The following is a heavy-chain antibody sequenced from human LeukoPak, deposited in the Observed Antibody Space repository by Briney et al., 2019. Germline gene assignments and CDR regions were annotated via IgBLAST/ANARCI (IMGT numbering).Heavy chain of an antibody. D-gene: IGHD3-3*01. Sequence: ASVKVSCKASGYTFTSYAMNWVRQAPGQGLEWMGWINTNTGNPTYAQGFTGRFVFSLDTSVSTAYLQICSLKAEDTAVYYCARDMYYDFWSGYYRPSYNWFDPWGQGTLVTVSS. J-gene: IGHJ5*02. CDR1: GYTFTSYA. CDR3: ARDMYYDFWSGYYRPSYNWFDP. V-gene: IGHV7-4-1*01. CDR2: INTNTGNP.